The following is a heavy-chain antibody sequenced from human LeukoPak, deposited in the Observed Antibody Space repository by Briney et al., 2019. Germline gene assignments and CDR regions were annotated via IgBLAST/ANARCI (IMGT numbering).Heavy chain of an antibody. CDR3: AKDREWELLNAFDI. J-gene: IGHJ3*02. D-gene: IGHD1-26*01. CDR2: ISSSSSTI. CDR1: GFTFSSYS. Sequence: GGSLRLSCAASGFTFSSYSMNWVRQAPGKGLEWVSYISSSSSTIYYADSVKGRFTISRGNAKNSLYLQMNSLRAEDTALYYCAKDREWELLNAFDIWGQGTMVTVSS. V-gene: IGHV3-48*04.